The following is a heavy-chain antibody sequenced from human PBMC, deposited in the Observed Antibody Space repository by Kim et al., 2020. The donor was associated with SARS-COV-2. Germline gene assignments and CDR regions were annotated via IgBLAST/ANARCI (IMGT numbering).Heavy chain of an antibody. CDR3: AKDRRYYDSSGYHPLFDY. J-gene: IGHJ4*02. CDR2: ISYDGSNK. CDR1: GFTFSSYG. Sequence: GGSLRLSCAASGFTFSSYGMHWVRQAPGKGLEWVAVISYDGSNKYYADSVKGRFTISRDNSKNTLYLQMNSLRAEDTAVYYCAKDRRYYDSSGYHPLFDYWGQGTLVTVSS. D-gene: IGHD3-22*01. V-gene: IGHV3-30*18.